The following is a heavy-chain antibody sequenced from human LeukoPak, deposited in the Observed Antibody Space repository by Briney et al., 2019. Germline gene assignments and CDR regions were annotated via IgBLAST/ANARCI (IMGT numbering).Heavy chain of an antibody. J-gene: IGHJ6*03. CDR3: ARVGVGAKGYYYYYMDV. D-gene: IGHD1-26*01. V-gene: IGHV1-18*01. Sequence: GASVEVSCKASGYTFTSYGISWVRQAPGQGLEWMGWISAYNGKTNYAQKLQGRVTTTTDTSTSTAYMELRSLRSDDTAVYYCARVGVGAKGYYYYYMDVWGKGTTVTVSS. CDR2: ISAYNGKT. CDR1: GYTFTSYG.